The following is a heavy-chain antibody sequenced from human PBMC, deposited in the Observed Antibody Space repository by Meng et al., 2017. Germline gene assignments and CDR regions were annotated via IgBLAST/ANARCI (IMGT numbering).Heavy chain of an antibody. D-gene: IGHD3/OR15-3a*01. J-gene: IGHJ3*02. Sequence: GESLKISCAASGFTFSSYAMSWVRQAPGKGLEWVSAISGSGGSTYYADSVKGRFTISRDNSKNTLYLQMNSLRAEDTAVYYCARDGLRADLQNAFDIWGQGTMVTVSS. CDR3: ARDGLRADLQNAFDI. CDR2: ISGSGGST. CDR1: GFTFSSYA. V-gene: IGHV3-23*01.